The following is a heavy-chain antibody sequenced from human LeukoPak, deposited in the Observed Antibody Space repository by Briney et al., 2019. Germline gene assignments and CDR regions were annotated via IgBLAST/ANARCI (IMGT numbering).Heavy chain of an antibody. Sequence: ASVKVSCKASGYTFTGYYMYWVRQAPGQGLEWMGRIDPRSGGTNYAQKFQGRVTMTKDTSINTAYMELSRLRSDDTAVYYCARRLYYYGSETHLDSWGQGALVTVSS. D-gene: IGHD3-10*01. CDR3: ARRLYYYGSETHLDS. J-gene: IGHJ4*02. CDR1: GYTFTGYY. V-gene: IGHV1-2*06. CDR2: IDPRSGGT.